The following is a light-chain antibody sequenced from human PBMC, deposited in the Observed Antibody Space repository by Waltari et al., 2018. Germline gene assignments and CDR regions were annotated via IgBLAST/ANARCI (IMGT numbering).Light chain of an antibody. V-gene: IGLV3-21*04. J-gene: IGLJ2*01. CDR2: YDS. Sequence: SYVLTQAPSVSVAPGQTATITCGGNDIGRTNVHWYQQKPGQAPIVVIYYDSDRPSGIPERFAGSNSENTATLTISRVEAGDEADYFCQLWDPNSDHLVVFGGGTKLTVL. CDR3: QLWDPNSDHLVV. CDR1: DIGRTN.